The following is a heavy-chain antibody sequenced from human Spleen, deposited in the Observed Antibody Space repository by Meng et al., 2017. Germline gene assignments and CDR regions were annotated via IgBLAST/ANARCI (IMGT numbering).Heavy chain of an antibody. Sequence: LSLTCAASGFTFSTYAMSWVRQAPGKGLEWVANIKQDGSEESYVDSVKGRFIISRDNAKNSLYLQMNNLRVEDTAVYYCVRPRIRLWLRYFDHWGQGKLVTVYS. CDR3: VRPRIRLWLRYFDH. CDR2: IKQDGSEE. J-gene: IGHJ4*02. D-gene: IGHD5-18*01. V-gene: IGHV3-7*01. CDR1: GFTFSTYA.